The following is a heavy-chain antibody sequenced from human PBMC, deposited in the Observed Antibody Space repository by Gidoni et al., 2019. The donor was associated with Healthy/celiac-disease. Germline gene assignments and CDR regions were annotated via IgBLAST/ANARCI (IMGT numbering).Heavy chain of an antibody. J-gene: IGHJ3*02. V-gene: IGHV3-48*02. CDR3: ASVYYYDSSGYYSYAFDI. D-gene: IGHD3-22*01. CDR2: ISSSSSTI. Sequence: EVQLVESGGGLVQPGGSLRLSCAASGFTFSSYSMNWVRQAPGKGLEWVSYISSSSSTIYYADSVKGRFTISRDNAKNSLYLQMNSLRDEDTAVYYCASVYYYDSSGYYSYAFDIWGQGTMVTVSS. CDR1: GFTFSSYS.